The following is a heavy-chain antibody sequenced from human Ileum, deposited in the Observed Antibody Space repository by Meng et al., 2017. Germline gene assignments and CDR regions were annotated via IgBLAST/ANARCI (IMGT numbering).Heavy chain of an antibody. J-gene: IGHJ4*02. CDR1: GGSFSGYY. D-gene: IGHD3-22*01. Sequence: QVHLEQWGAGLLEPSDALSLTCAVYGGSFSGYYWSWIRQSPGKGLEWIGEINHSGSTNYNPSLKSRVTISVDTSKNQFSLKLSSVTAADTAVYYCSRTSYYDNSGYYPGWGQGTLVTVSS. CDR3: SRTSYYDNSGYYPG. V-gene: IGHV4-34*01. CDR2: INHSGST.